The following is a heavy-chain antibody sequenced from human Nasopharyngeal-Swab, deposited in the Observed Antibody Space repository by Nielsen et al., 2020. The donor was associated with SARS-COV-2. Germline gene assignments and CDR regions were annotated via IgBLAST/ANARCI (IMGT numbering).Heavy chain of an antibody. CDR2: ISSSSTI. D-gene: IGHD3-10*01. Sequence: GESLKISCAASGFTFSSYSMNWVRQAPGKGLEWVSYISSSSTIYYADSVKGRFTISRDNAKNSLYLQMNSLRDEDTAVYYCARDHASGSGSFDYWGQGTLVTVSS. CDR1: GFTFSSYS. CDR3: ARDHASGSGSFDY. V-gene: IGHV3-48*02. J-gene: IGHJ4*02.